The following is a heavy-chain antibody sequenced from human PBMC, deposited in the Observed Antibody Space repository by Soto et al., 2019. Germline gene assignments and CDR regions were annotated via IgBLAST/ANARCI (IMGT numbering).Heavy chain of an antibody. CDR2: INPNSGGT. D-gene: IGHD5-18*01. Sequence: ASVKVSCKASGYTFTGYYMHWVRRAPGQGLEWMGWINPNSGGTNYAQKFQGRVTMTRDTSISTAYMELSRLRSDDTAVYYCARGVVDTAMVYYFDYWGQGTLVTVSS. V-gene: IGHV1-2*02. CDR1: GYTFTGYY. J-gene: IGHJ4*02. CDR3: ARGVVDTAMVYYFDY.